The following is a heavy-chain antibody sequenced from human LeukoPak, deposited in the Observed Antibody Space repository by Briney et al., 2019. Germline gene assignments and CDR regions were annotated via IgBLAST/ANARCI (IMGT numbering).Heavy chain of an antibody. D-gene: IGHD3-10*01. J-gene: IGHJ4*02. CDR3: ATEPDDLWFGVLPN. Sequence: GASVKVSCKVSGYTLTELSMHWVRQAPGKGLEWMGGFDPEDGETIYAQKFQGRVTMTEDTSTDTAYMELSSLRSEDTAVYYCATEPDDLWFGVLPNWGQGTLVIVSS. CDR2: FDPEDGET. CDR1: GYTLTELS. V-gene: IGHV1-24*01.